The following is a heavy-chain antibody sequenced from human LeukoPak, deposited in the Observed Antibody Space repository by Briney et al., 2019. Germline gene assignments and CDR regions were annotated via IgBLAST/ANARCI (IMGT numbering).Heavy chain of an antibody. CDR2: ISGSGGST. J-gene: IGHJ5*02. D-gene: IGHD3-9*01. V-gene: IGHV3-23*01. Sequence: HTGGSLRLSCAASGFTFSTHAMSWVRQAPGKGLEWVSGISGSGGSTYYADSAKGRFTISRDNSKNTLYLQMNSLRAEDTAVYYCATLAGYFDWFPRGGWFDPWGQGTLVTVSS. CDR3: ATLAGYFDWFPRGGWFDP. CDR1: GFTFSTHA.